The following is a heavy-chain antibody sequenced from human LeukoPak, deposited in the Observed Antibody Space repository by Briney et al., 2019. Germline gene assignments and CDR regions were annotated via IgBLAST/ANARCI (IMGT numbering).Heavy chain of an antibody. CDR3: ARAPYYYMDV. CDR1: GGSISSSSYY. V-gene: IGHV4-39*07. J-gene: IGHJ6*03. Sequence: SETLSLTCTVSGGSISSSSYYWGWIRQPPGKGLEWIGSIYYSGSTYYNPSLKSRVTISVDTSKNQFSLKLSSATAADTAVYYCARAPYYYMDVWGKGTTVTVSS. CDR2: IYYSGST.